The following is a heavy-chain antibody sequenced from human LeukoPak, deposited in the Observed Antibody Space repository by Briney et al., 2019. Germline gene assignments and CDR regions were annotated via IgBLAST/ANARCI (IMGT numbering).Heavy chain of an antibody. CDR3: TRERLYGASALDY. V-gene: IGHV3-7*01. Sequence: GSLRLSCAASGFTFSSYWMTWVRQAPGKGLERVAQIKDDGTEKFYLDSLRGRFTISRDNSKDSLYLHINSLRAEDTAVYYCTRERLYGASALDYWGQGIVVTVSS. D-gene: IGHD4-17*01. J-gene: IGHJ4*02. CDR2: IKDDGTEK. CDR1: GFTFSSYW.